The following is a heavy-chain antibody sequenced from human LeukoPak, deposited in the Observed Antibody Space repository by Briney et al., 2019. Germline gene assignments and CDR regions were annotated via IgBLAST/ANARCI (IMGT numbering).Heavy chain of an antibody. Sequence: GASVKVSCKASGFSFSSSSMQWVRQARGQRLEWIGWLAVGSGNTNYAQKFQGRVTMTRDTSISTAYMELSRLRSDDTAVYYCARAGGLGGNSGGYFDYWGQGTLVTVSS. CDR3: ARAGGLGGNSGGYFDY. J-gene: IGHJ4*02. V-gene: IGHV1-58*02. CDR2: LAVGSGNT. D-gene: IGHD4-23*01. CDR1: GFSFSSSS.